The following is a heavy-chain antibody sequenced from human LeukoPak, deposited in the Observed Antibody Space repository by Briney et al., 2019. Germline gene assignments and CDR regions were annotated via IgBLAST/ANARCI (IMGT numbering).Heavy chain of an antibody. CDR3: ARDRYDSSGYYYYYYYMDV. V-gene: IGHV1-69*05. J-gene: IGHJ6*03. Sequence: GASVKVSCKASGGTFSSYAISWVRQAPGQGLEWMGRIIPIFGTANYAQKFQGRVTITTDESTSTAYMELSSLRSEDTAVYYCARDRYDSSGYYYYYYYMDVWGKGTTVTVSS. CDR2: IIPIFGTA. D-gene: IGHD3-22*01. CDR1: GGTFSSYA.